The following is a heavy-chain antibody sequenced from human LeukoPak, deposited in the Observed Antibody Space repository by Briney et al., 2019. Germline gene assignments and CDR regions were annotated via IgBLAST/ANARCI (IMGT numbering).Heavy chain of an antibody. CDR1: GGTLSRYA. Sequence: SVKVSCKASGGTLSRYATSWVPHAPGQGVEWMGRIIPIFGIANYAQRFQGRVTITADKSTSTAYMELSSLRSENTAVYYCARGVGRVIVPAASPGTDWFDPWGQGTLVTVSS. J-gene: IGHJ5*02. CDR2: IIPIFGIA. V-gene: IGHV1-69*04. CDR3: ARGVGRVIVPAASPGTDWFDP. D-gene: IGHD2-2*01.